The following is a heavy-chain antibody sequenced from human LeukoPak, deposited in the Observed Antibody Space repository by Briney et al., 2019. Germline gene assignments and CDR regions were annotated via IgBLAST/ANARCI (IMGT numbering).Heavy chain of an antibody. V-gene: IGHV4-59*01. CDR3: ARERGGQRTGQFDQ. J-gene: IGHJ4*02. Sequence: SETLSLTCTVSGDSIRSSYWSWIRQPPGETLEWVGYIYYSGSANYNPSLKDRVSMSVDTSKNQLSLSLSSVTAADTAVYYCARERGGQRTGQFDQWGQGILVTVSS. CDR2: IYYSGSA. D-gene: IGHD1-1*01. CDR1: GDSIRSSY.